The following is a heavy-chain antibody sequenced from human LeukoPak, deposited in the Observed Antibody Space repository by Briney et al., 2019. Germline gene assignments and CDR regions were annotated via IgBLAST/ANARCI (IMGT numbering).Heavy chain of an antibody. CDR1: GFTVKSIY. D-gene: IGHD3-22*01. Sequence: SLSLSCEVSGFTVKSIYMSWVRQAPGKGLEWVSVIYSGGSTYYADSVKGRFTVSRDNSKHTLNLQMNSLRAEDTAVYYCARDTSGYYDYWGQGALGTVSS. V-gene: IGHV3-66*01. CDR2: IYSGGST. J-gene: IGHJ4*02. CDR3: ARDTSGYYDY.